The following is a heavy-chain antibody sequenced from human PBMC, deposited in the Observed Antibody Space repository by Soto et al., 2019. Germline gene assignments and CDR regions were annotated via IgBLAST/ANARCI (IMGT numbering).Heavy chain of an antibody. V-gene: IGHV3-30-3*01. J-gene: IGHJ4*02. CDR3: AKDLTLGIVGAWGHYFEY. D-gene: IGHD1-26*01. CDR2: ISYDGSNT. Sequence: HVQLVESGGGVLQPGRSLRLSCAASGFTFSTFAMHWVRQAPGKWLEWVAFISYDGSNTYYADSVKGRVTISRDNSKKTVYLEINSLRAEDTAVYHCAKDLTLGIVGAWGHYFEYWGQGTLVTVSS. CDR1: GFTFSTFA.